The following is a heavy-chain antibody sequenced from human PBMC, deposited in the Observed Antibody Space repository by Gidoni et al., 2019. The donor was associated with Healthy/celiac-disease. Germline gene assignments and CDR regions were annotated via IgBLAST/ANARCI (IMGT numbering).Heavy chain of an antibody. J-gene: IGHJ4*02. V-gene: IGHV4-39*01. Sequence: QLQLQESGPGLVKPSETLSLTCTVSGGSISSSSYYWGWIRQPPGKGLEWIGSLYYSGSTYYNPSLKSRVTISVDTSKNQFSLKLSSVTAADTAVYYCARASSGCPPDYWGQGTLVTVSS. D-gene: IGHD6-19*01. CDR2: LYYSGST. CDR3: ARASSGCPPDY. CDR1: GGSISSSSYY.